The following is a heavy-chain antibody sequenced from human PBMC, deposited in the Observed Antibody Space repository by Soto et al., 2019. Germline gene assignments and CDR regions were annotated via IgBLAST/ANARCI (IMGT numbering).Heavy chain of an antibody. Sequence: ESGGGVVQPGRSLRLSCAASGFTFSSYAMHWVRQAPGKGLEWVAVISYDGSNKYYADSVKGRFTISRDNSKNTLYLQMNSLRAEDTAVYYCARDTGSRDARRYFDYWGQGTLVTVSS. D-gene: IGHD2-2*01. CDR2: ISYDGSNK. CDR1: GFTFSSYA. J-gene: IGHJ4*02. CDR3: ARDTGSRDARRYFDY. V-gene: IGHV3-30-3*01.